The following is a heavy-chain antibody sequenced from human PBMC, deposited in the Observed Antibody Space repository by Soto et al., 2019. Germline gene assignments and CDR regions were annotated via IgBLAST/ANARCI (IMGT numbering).Heavy chain of an antibody. CDR3: ARTYCSGGSCYPGGNWFDP. D-gene: IGHD2-15*01. J-gene: IGHJ5*02. CDR1: GGSIDSGDYY. Sequence: SETLSLTCTVSGGSIDSGDYYWSWIRQPPGKGLEWIGYVYYSGTTNYNPFLKSRVTMSVDTSRNQFSLKLNSVTAADTAVYYCARTYCSGGSCYPGGNWFDPWGQGTLVT. V-gene: IGHV4-61*08. CDR2: VYYSGTT.